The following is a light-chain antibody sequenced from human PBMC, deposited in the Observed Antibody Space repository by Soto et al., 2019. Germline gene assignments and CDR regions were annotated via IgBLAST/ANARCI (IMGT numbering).Light chain of an antibody. V-gene: IGKV3-15*01. CDR1: QSVSSN. CDR2: GAS. Sequence: EIVMTQSPATLSVSPGERATLSCRASQSVSSNLAWYQQKPGQAPRLLIYGASTRATGIPASFSGSGSDTEFTLTISSLQSEDFAVYYCQQYNNWRGTFGGGTKVEIK. J-gene: IGKJ4*01. CDR3: QQYNNWRGT.